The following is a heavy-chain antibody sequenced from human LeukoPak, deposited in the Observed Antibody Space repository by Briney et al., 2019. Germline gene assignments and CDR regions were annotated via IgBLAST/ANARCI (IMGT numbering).Heavy chain of an antibody. V-gene: IGHV3-21*01. CDR2: ISSSSSYI. Sequence: GGSLRLSCAASGFTFSSYWMSWVRQAPGKGLEWVSSISSSSSYIYYADSVKGRFTISRDNAKNSLYLQMNSLRAEDTAVYYCATSREFDAFDIWGQGTIVTVSS. J-gene: IGHJ3*02. CDR1: GFTFSSYW. D-gene: IGHD3-10*01. CDR3: ATSREFDAFDI.